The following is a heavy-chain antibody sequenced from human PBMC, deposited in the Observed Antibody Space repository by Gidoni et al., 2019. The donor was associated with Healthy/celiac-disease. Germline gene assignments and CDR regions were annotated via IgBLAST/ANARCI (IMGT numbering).Heavy chain of an antibody. CDR3: ARDPDTAMVTPGYYFDY. CDR2: ISYDGSNK. Sequence: QVQLVESGGGVVQPWRSLILSCAASGFTFSSYGMHWVRQAPGKGLEWVAVISYDGSNKYYADSVKGRFTISRDNSKNTLYLQMNSLRAEDTAVYYCARDPDTAMVTPGYYFDYWGQGTLVTVSS. V-gene: IGHV3-30*19. CDR1: GFTFSSYG. J-gene: IGHJ4*02. D-gene: IGHD5-18*01.